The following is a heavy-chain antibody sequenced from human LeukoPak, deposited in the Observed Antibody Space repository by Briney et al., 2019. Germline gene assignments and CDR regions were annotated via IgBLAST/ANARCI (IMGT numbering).Heavy chain of an antibody. CDR3: ARDPLPHGGSSWYADV. CDR2: ISSSGSTI. CDR1: GFTFSDYY. Sequence: GGSLRLSCAASGFTFSDYYMSWIRQAPGKGLEWVSYISSSGSTIYYADSVKGRFTISRDNAKNSLYLQMNSLRAEDTAVYYCARDPLPHGGSSWYADVWGKGTTVTVSS. V-gene: IGHV3-11*01. J-gene: IGHJ6*04. D-gene: IGHD6-13*01.